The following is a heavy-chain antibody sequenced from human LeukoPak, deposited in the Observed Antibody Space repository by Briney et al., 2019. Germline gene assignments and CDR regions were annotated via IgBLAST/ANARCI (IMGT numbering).Heavy chain of an antibody. CDR2: IWYDGSSI. Sequence: TGRSLRLSCAASGFTFSSYAMHWVRQAPGRGLEWVGVIWYDGSSIYYADSVKGRFTISRDNSKNTLYLQMNSLRAEDTAVYYCAKVLGDGYTRYYYGMDVWGQGTTVTVSS. CDR1: GFTFSSYA. J-gene: IGHJ6*02. D-gene: IGHD5-24*01. CDR3: AKVLGDGYTRYYYGMDV. V-gene: IGHV3-33*06.